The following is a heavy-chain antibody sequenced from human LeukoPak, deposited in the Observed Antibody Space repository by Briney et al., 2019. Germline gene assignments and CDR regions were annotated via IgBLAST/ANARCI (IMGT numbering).Heavy chain of an antibody. CDR1: GFTFDDYD. Sequence: GGSLRLSCAASGFTFDDYDMHWVRQAPGKGLEWVSGISWNSGSIGYADSVKGRFTISRDNAKNSLYLQMNSLRAEDTALYYCAKDEDAMIVVPRDYWGQGTLVTVSS. J-gene: IGHJ4*02. D-gene: IGHD3-22*01. CDR2: ISWNSGSI. CDR3: AKDEDAMIVVPRDY. V-gene: IGHV3-9*01.